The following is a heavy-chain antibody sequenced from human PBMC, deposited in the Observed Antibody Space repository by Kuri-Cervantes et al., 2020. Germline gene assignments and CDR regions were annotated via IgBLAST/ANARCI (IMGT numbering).Heavy chain of an antibody. CDR3: AIPIGGSYGEEI. D-gene: IGHD1-26*01. V-gene: IGHV3-11*01. J-gene: IGHJ3*02. CDR1: GFTFSNSD. CDR2: ISSSGSTI. Sequence: GESLKISCAASGFTFSNSDMNWVRQAPGKGLEWVSYISSSGSTIYYADSVKGRFTISRDNAKNSLYLQMNSLRAEDTAVYYCAIPIGGSYGEEIWGQGTMVTVSS.